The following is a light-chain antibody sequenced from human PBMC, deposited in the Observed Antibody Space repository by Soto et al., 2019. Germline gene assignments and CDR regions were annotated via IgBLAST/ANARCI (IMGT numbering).Light chain of an antibody. CDR1: QSPGENN. Sequence: LLTQSPDTLSLTPGQRATLSCRASQSPGENNVAWYLQRPGLTPTLLIYGTYRRVTGTPDRFSGGGSGTDFTLTISRVEPDDFATFYCHQYGRTPFTFGQGTHLEMK. J-gene: IGKJ2*01. V-gene: IGKV3-20*01. CDR2: GTY. CDR3: HQYGRTPFT.